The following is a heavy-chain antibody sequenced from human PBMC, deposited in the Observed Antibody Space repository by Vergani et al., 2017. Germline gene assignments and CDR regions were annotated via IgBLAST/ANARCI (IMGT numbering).Heavy chain of an antibody. V-gene: IGHV1-2*02. CDR3: ARPRSTVTTSPRAFDI. D-gene: IGHD4-11*01. Sequence: QVQLVQSGAEVKKPGASVKVSCKASGYTFTGYYMHWVRQAPGQGLEWMGWINPNSGGTNYAQKFQGRVTMTRDTSISTAYMELSRLRSDDTAVYYCARPRSTVTTSPRAFDIWGQGTMVTVSS. J-gene: IGHJ3*02. CDR1: GYTFTGYY. CDR2: INPNSGGT.